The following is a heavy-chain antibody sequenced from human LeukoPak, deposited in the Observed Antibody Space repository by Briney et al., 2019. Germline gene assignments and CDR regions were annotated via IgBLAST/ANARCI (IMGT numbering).Heavy chain of an antibody. Sequence: SVKVSCKASGGAFSSYAISWVRQAPGQGLEWMGGIIPIFGTANYAQKFQGRVTITADKSTSTAYMELSSLRSEDTAVYYCARELGYSYGSFDYWGQGTLVTVSS. CDR1: GGAFSSYA. D-gene: IGHD5-18*01. CDR3: ARELGYSYGSFDY. CDR2: IIPIFGTA. J-gene: IGHJ4*02. V-gene: IGHV1-69*06.